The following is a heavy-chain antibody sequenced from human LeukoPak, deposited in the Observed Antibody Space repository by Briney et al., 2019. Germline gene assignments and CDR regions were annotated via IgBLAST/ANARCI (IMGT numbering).Heavy chain of an antibody. Sequence: GASVKVSCKASGYTFTGYYMHWVRQAPGQGLEWMGWINPNSGGANYAQKFQGRVTMTRDTSISTAYMELSRLRSDDTAVYYCARDESSSIYDYWGQGTLVIVSS. CDR1: GYTFTGYY. CDR3: ARDESSSIYDY. D-gene: IGHD6-6*01. V-gene: IGHV1-2*02. CDR2: INPNSGGA. J-gene: IGHJ4*02.